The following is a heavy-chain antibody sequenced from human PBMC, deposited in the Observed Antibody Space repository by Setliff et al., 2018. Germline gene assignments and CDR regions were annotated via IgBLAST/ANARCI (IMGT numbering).Heavy chain of an antibody. Sequence: SVKVSCKASGFTFTSSAMQWVRQARGQRLEWIGWIVVGSGNTNYAQKFQERVTITRDMSTSTAYMELSSLRSEDTAVYYCAAQMRRGTGTPAYYYYGMDVWGQGTTVTVSS. J-gene: IGHJ6*02. CDR1: GFTFTSSA. CDR2: IVVGSGNT. CDR3: AAQMRRGTGTPAYYYYGMDV. D-gene: IGHD1-1*01. V-gene: IGHV1-58*02.